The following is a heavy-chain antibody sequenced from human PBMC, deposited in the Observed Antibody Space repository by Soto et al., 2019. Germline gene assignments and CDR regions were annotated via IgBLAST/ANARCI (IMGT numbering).Heavy chain of an antibody. CDR3: ARPYGSGSYYDPYDAFDI. Sequence: GSLSLSCAASGFTFSSYWMHWARQAPGKGLVWVSRINSDGSSTSYADSVKGRFTISRDNAKNTLYLQMNSLRAEDTAVYYCARPYGSGSYYDPYDAFDIWGQGTMVTVSS. D-gene: IGHD3-10*01. CDR2: INSDGSST. J-gene: IGHJ3*02. CDR1: GFTFSSYW. V-gene: IGHV3-74*01.